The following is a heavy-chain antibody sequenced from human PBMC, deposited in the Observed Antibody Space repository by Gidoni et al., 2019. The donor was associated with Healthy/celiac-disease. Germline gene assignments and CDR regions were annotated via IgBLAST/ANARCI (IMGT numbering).Heavy chain of an antibody. J-gene: IGHJ6*02. CDR2: ISSSSSYI. Sequence: EVQLVESGGGLVKPGGSLRLSCAASGFTFSSYSMNWVRQAPGKGLEWVSSISSSSSYIYYADSVKGRFTISRDNAKNSLYLQMNSLRAEDTAVYYCARRGENIVVVVAATEYYYYGMDVWGQGTTVTVSS. CDR3: ARRGENIVVVVAATEYYYYGMDV. CDR1: GFTFSSYS. D-gene: IGHD2-15*01. V-gene: IGHV3-21*01.